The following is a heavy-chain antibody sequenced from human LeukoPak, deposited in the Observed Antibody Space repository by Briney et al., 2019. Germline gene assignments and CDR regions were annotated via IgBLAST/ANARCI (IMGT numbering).Heavy chain of an antibody. J-gene: IGHJ6*03. D-gene: IGHD3-10*01. V-gene: IGHV3-21*01. CDR2: ICSSSSYI. CDR3: AGGYYYGSGSYWYMDV. CDR1: GFTFSSYA. Sequence: GGSLRLSCAASGFTFSSYAMSWVRQAPGKGLEWVSSICSSSSYIYYADSVKGRFTISRDNAKNSLYLQMNSLRAEDTAVYYCAGGYYYGSGSYWYMDVWGKGTTVTVSS.